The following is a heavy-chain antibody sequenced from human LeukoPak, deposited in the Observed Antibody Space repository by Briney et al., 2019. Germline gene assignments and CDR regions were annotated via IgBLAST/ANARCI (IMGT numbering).Heavy chain of an antibody. CDR2: INHSGST. Sequence: SETLSLTCAVYGGSFSGYYWSWIRQPPGKGLEWIGEINHSGSTNYNPSLKSRVTISVDTSKNQLSLKLSSVTAADTAVYYCARLSDLAVAGSKYFDYWGQGTLVTVSS. D-gene: IGHD6-19*01. CDR1: GGSFSGYY. V-gene: IGHV4-34*01. J-gene: IGHJ4*02. CDR3: ARLSDLAVAGSKYFDY.